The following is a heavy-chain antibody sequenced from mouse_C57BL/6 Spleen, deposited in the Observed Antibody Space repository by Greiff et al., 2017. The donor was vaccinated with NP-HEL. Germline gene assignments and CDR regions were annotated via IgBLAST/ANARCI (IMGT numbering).Heavy chain of an antibody. CDR2: IYPGDGDT. Sequence: QVQLKESGPELVKPGASVKISCKASGYAFSSSWMNWVKQRPGKGLEWIGRIYPGDGDTNYNGKFKGKATLTADKSSSTAYMQLSSLTSEDSAVYFCARERNSNYWYFDVWGTGTTVTVSS. CDR3: ARERNSNYWYFDV. J-gene: IGHJ1*03. V-gene: IGHV1-82*01. CDR1: GYAFSSSW. D-gene: IGHD2-5*01.